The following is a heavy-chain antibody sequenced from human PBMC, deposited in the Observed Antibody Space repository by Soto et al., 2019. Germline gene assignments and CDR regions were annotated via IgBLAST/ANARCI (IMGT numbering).Heavy chain of an antibody. D-gene: IGHD3-10*01. CDR1: GFAFSVYA. J-gene: IGHJ4*02. Sequence: EVRLLESGGGLVQPGGSLRLSCAASGFAFSVYAMRWVRQAPGKGLEWVSGISGSGDSTHYADSVKGRFTVSRDNSKSMLYLQTNSLRAEDTAIYYCAKALYGGFTYWGQGTLVTFSS. V-gene: IGHV3-23*01. CDR2: ISGSGDST. CDR3: AKALYGGFTY.